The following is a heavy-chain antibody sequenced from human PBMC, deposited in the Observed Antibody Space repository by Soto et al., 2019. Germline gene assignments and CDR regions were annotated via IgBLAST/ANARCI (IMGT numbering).Heavy chain of an antibody. D-gene: IGHD4-17*01. CDR2: IWYDGSNK. CDR1: GFSFKSHG. J-gene: IGHJ4*02. CDR3: ARGPNYGDYVIDY. Sequence: QVQLVESGGGVVQPGRSLRLSCAASGFSFKSHGMHWVRQAPGKGLEWVALIWYDGSNKYHEDSVKGRFTISRDNSENTLYLQMNSLRAVDTAVYYCARGPNYGDYVIDYWGRGTLVTVSS. V-gene: IGHV3-33*01.